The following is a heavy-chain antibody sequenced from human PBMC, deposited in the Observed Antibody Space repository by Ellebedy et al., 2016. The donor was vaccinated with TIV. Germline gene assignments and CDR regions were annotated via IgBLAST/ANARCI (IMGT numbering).Heavy chain of an antibody. D-gene: IGHD4-17*01. CDR2: IFYSGST. CDR1: GGSISSSPYY. V-gene: IGHV4-39*01. CDR3: ARQLSAYGDPFDY. J-gene: IGHJ4*02. Sequence: SETLSLTXTVSGGSISSSPYYWGWIRQPPGKGLEWIGSIFYSGSTYYNPSLKSRVTISVDTSKNQFSLKLSSVTAADTTVYYCARQLSAYGDPFDYWGQGTLVTVSS.